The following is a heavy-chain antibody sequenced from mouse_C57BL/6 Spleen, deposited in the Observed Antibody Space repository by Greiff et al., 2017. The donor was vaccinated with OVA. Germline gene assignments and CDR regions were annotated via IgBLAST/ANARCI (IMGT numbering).Heavy chain of an antibody. CDR1: GYSFTSYY. V-gene: IGHV1-66*01. CDR2: IYPGSGNT. CDR3: ARTVPYYYAMDY. J-gene: IGHJ4*01. Sequence: VQLQQSGPELVKPGASVKISCKASGYSFTSYYIHWVKQRPGQGLEWIGWIYPGSGNTKYNEKFKGKATLTADTSSSTAYMQLSSLTSEDSAVYYCARTVPYYYAMDYWGQGTSVTVSS.